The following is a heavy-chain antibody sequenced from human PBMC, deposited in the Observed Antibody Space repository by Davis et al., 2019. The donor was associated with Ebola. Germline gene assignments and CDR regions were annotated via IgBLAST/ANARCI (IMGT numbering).Heavy chain of an antibody. CDR3: ARRYCRSTSCRGDFDY. D-gene: IGHD2-2*01. Sequence: GESLKISCKGSGYSFTSYWIGWVRQMPGKGLEWMGIIYPGDSDTRYSPSFQGQVTISADKSISTAYLQWSSLKASDTAMYYCARRYCRSTSCRGDFDYWGQGTLVTVSS. CDR1: GYSFTSYW. J-gene: IGHJ4*02. CDR2: IYPGDSDT. V-gene: IGHV5-51*01.